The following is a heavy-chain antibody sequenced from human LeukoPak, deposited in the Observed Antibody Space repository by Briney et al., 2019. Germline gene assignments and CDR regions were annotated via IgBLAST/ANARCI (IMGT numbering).Heavy chain of an antibody. CDR1: GYTFTGYY. V-gene: IGHV1-2*02. J-gene: IGHJ4*02. CDR2: INPNNGGT. Sequence: GASVKVCCKASGYTFTGYYMHWVRQAPGQGLEWMGWINPNNGGTNYAQKYQGRVTMTRDTSISTAYMELSRLRSDDTAVYYCARGGRSVTIVYCGEGTLVTLSS. D-gene: IGHD4-17*01. CDR3: ARGGRSVTIVY.